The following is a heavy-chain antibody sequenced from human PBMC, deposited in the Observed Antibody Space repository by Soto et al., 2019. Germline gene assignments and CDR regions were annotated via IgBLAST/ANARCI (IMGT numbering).Heavy chain of an antibody. CDR2: IYPGDSDT. CDR1: GYRFTTYW. CDR3: ARHLGYCSSTSCCAPFYGIDV. Sequence: PGESLKISCKVSGYRFTTYWIGWVRRVPGKGLEWMGIIYPGDSDTRYSPSFQGQVTISADKSIFTAYLQWSSLKASDTAIYYCARHLGYCSSTSCCAPFYGIDVWGQGTTVTVSS. D-gene: IGHD2-2*01. J-gene: IGHJ6*02. V-gene: IGHV5-51*01.